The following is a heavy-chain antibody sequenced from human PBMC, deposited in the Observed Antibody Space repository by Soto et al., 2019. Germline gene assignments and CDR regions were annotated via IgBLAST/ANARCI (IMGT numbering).Heavy chain of an antibody. Sequence: QVTLKESGPVLVKPTETLTLTCTVSGFSLSNVKMGVSWIRQPPGKALEWLAHIFSNDEKSYNTSLKSRLTISKDTSKSPVVLTMTNMDPVDTATYFCARILPDYLAYGMDVWGQGTTVSVSS. CDR1: GFSLSNVKMG. J-gene: IGHJ6*02. D-gene: IGHD4-17*01. CDR2: IFSNDEK. CDR3: ARILPDYLAYGMDV. V-gene: IGHV2-26*01.